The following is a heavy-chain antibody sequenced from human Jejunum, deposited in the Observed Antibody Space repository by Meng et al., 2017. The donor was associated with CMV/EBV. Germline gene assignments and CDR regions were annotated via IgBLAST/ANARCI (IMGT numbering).Heavy chain of an antibody. CDR2: ISSVGDII. J-gene: IGHJ4*02. Sequence: SCAVSGFSFSDYYMCWLRQAPGKGLEWISYISSVGDIIDYADSVKGRFTISRDNVKTLLYLEMNSLRAEDTAVYYCARRAYGGNIDNWGQGTLVTVSS. CDR3: ARRAYGGNIDN. D-gene: IGHD4-23*01. CDR1: GFSFSDYY. V-gene: IGHV3-11*01.